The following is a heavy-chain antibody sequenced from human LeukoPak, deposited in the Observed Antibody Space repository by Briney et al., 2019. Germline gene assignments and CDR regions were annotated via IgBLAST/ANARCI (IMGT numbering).Heavy chain of an antibody. J-gene: IGHJ4*02. Sequence: GGSLRLSCAASGFTFSSYSMNWVRQAPGKGLEWVSYISSSSSTIYYADSVKGRFTISRDNSKDTLYLEMHSLIREDTAVYYCARDLRGDYDFRSGRFPIDWGRGTLVTVPS. CDR2: ISSSSSTI. CDR1: GFTFSSYS. CDR3: ARDLRGDYDFRSGRFPID. V-gene: IGHV3-48*04. D-gene: IGHD3-3*01.